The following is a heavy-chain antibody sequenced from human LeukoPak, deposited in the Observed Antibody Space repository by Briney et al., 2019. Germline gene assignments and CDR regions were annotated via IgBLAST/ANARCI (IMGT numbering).Heavy chain of an antibody. V-gene: IGHV4-4*02. CDR2: VHLTGRT. Sequence: PSETLSLTCGVSGGSISTTNWWTWVRQPPGEGLEWIGEVHLTGRTHFNTSLEGQVTMSVYMSENHISLRLASGTAAATAVYYCAREGGPYRPLDYSGQGTLVTVSS. CDR1: GGSISTTNW. CDR3: AREGGPYRPLDY. J-gene: IGHJ4*02.